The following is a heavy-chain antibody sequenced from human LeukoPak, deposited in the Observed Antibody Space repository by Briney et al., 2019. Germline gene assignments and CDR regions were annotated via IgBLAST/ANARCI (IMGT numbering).Heavy chain of an antibody. CDR1: GGSFSGYY. V-gene: IGHV4-34*01. CDR2: INHSGST. J-gene: IGHJ4*02. Sequence: TSETLSLTCAVYGGSFSGYYWSWIRQPPGKGLEWIGEINHSGSTNYNPSLKSRVTISVDTSKNQFSLKLSSVTAADTAVYYCARPRAGTTGAFDYWGQGTLVTVSS. CDR3: ARPRAGTTGAFDY. D-gene: IGHD1-7*01.